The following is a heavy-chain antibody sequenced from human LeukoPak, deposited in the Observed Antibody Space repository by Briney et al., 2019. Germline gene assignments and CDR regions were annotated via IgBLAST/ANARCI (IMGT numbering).Heavy chain of an antibody. CDR2: ISSSGNTR. J-gene: IGHJ4*02. D-gene: IGHD3-16*01. CDR1: GFTFSDYY. CDR3: AWGGMAAFDS. Sequence: GGSLRLSCAASGFTFSDYYMSWIRQAPGKGLEWFAYISSSGNTRYYADSVKGRFTISRDNAKNSLYLQMNSLRAEDTAVYYCAWGGMAAFDSWGQGTLVTVSS. V-gene: IGHV3-11*04.